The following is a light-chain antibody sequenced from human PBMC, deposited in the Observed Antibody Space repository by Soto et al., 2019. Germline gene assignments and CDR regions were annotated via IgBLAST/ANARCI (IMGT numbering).Light chain of an antibody. CDR1: SSEVGSYNL. J-gene: IGLJ2*01. V-gene: IGLV2-23*01. Sequence: QPVLTQPASVSGSPGQSITISCTGTSSEVGSYNLVSWYQQHPGKAPKLMIYEGSKRPSGVSNRFSGSKSGNTASLTISGLQAEDEADYYCCSYAGSSSHVVFGGGTKLTVL. CDR3: CSYAGSSSHVV. CDR2: EGS.